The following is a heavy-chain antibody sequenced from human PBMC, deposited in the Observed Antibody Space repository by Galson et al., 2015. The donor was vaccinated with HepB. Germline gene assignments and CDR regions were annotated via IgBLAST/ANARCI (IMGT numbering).Heavy chain of an antibody. V-gene: IGHV2-5*01. CDR3: AHSSWYPPYSYYGMDV. Sequence: PALVKPTQTLTLTCTFSGFSLSTSGVGAGWIRQPPGKALEWLALIYWNDDKRYSPSLKSRLTITKDTSKNQVVLTMTNMDPVDTATYYCAHSSWYPPYSYYGMDVWGQGTTVTVSS. J-gene: IGHJ6*02. CDR2: IYWNDDK. D-gene: IGHD6-13*01. CDR1: GFSLSTSGVG.